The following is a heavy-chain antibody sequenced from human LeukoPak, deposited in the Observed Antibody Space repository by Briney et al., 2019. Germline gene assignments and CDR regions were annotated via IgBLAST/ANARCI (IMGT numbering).Heavy chain of an antibody. CDR3: ARLEYCSSTSCYTSLSYYMDV. CDR2: IYPGDSDT. Sequence: GGSLKISCKGSGYSFTSYWIGWVRQMPGKGLEWMGIIYPGDSDTRYSPSFQGQVTISADKSISTAYLQWSSLKASDTAMYYCARLEYCSSTSCYTSLSYYMDVWGKGTTVTVSS. V-gene: IGHV5-51*01. CDR1: GYSFTSYW. D-gene: IGHD2-2*02. J-gene: IGHJ6*03.